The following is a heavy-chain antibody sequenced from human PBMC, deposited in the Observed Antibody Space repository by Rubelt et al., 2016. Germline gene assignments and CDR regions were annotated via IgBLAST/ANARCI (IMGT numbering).Heavy chain of an antibody. V-gene: IGHV4-61*05. CDR1: GGSISSSSYY. Sequence: QLQLQESGPGLVKPSETLSLTCTVSGGSISSSSYYWGLIRQPPGKGLEWIGYIYYSGSTNYNPSLKSRVTISVDTSKNQFSLKLSSVTAADTAVYYCATTSGYWGQGTLVTVSS. CDR3: ATTSGY. J-gene: IGHJ4*02. CDR2: IYYSGST.